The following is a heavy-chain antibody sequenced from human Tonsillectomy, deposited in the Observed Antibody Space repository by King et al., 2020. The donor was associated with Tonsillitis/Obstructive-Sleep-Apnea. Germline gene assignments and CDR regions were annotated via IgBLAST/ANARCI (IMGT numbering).Heavy chain of an antibody. D-gene: IGHD4-17*01. CDR3: ARVPTAFYGDYPNWYFDL. J-gene: IGHJ2*01. V-gene: IGHV4-39*01. CDR2: IYYTGST. Sequence: LQLQESGPGLVKPSETLSLTCTVSGGSISSSSYYWGWIRQPPGKGLEWIGSIYYTGSTYYNPSLKSQVTISVDTSKNQFSLQMSSVTAADTAVYYCARVPTAFYGDYPNWYFDLWGRGTLVTVSS. CDR1: GGSISSSSYY.